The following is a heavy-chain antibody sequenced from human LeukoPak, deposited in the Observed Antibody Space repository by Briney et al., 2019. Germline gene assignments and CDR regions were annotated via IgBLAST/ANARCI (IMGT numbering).Heavy chain of an antibody. CDR1: GGSISSSSYY. Sequence: PSETLSLTCTVSGGSISSSSYYWGWIRQPPGKGLEWIGSIYYSGSTYYNPSLKSRVTISVDTSKNQFSLKLSSVTAADTAVYYCARPQGYCSSTSCYQAFDIWGQGTMVTVSS. V-gene: IGHV4-39*01. J-gene: IGHJ3*02. CDR2: IYYSGST. CDR3: ARPQGYCSSTSCYQAFDI. D-gene: IGHD2-2*01.